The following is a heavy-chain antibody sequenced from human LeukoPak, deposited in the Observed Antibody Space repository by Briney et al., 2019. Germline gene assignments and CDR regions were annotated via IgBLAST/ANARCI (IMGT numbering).Heavy chain of an antibody. CDR3: ARGGTGDIVVVLAQLPYYFDY. CDR2: ISSNGGST. D-gene: IGHD2-2*01. J-gene: IGHJ4*02. CDR1: GFTFSSYA. V-gene: IGHV3-64*01. Sequence: GGSLRLSCAASGFTFSSYAMHWVRQAPGKGLEYVSAISSNGGSTYYANSVKGRFTISRDNSKNTLYLQMGSLRAEDMAVYYFARGGTGDIVVVLAQLPYYFDYWGQGTLVTVSS.